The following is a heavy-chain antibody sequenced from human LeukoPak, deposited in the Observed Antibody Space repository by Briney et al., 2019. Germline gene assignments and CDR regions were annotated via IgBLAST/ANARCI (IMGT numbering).Heavy chain of an antibody. V-gene: IGHV1-18*04. Sequence: ASVKVSCKASGYTFNSHGISWVRQAPGQGLEWMGWISAYNGDTNYAQRFQGRVTLTTDRTTSTAYLELRSLRSDDTAVYYCARDPSNTSGRMTWFDPWGQGTLVTVSS. CDR1: GYTFNSHG. D-gene: IGHD2-2*01. CDR3: ARDPSNTSGRMTWFDP. J-gene: IGHJ5*02. CDR2: ISAYNGDT.